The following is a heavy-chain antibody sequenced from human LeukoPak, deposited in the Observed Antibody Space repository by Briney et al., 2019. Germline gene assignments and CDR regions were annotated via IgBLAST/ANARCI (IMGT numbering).Heavy chain of an antibody. Sequence: PSQTLSLTCTVSGGSISSGGYYWSWIRQPPGKGLEWIGYIYHSGSTYYNPSLKSRVTISVDTSKNQFSLKLSSVTAADTAVYYCARSIDSSGYKLGFEYWGQGTLVTVSS. CDR2: IYHSGST. J-gene: IGHJ4*02. CDR1: GGSISSGGYY. CDR3: ARSIDSSGYKLGFEY. V-gene: IGHV4-30-2*01. D-gene: IGHD3-22*01.